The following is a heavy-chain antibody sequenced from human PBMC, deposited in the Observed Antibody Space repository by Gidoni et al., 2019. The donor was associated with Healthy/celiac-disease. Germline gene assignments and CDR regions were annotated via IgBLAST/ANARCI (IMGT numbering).Heavy chain of an antibody. CDR2: INAGNGNT. CDR1: GYPFTSYA. V-gene: IGHV1-3*01. Sequence: QVQLVQSGAEVKKPGASVKASCTASGYPFTSYAMHWVRQAPGQRLEWMGWINAGNGNTKYSQKFQGRVTITRDTSASTAYMELSSLRSEDTAVSYCARTSGNSYSDYWGQGTLVTVSS. D-gene: IGHD2-21*01. J-gene: IGHJ4*02. CDR3: ARTSGNSYSDY.